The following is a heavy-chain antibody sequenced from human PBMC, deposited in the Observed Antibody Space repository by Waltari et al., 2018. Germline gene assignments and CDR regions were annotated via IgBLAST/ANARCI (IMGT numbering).Heavy chain of an antibody. V-gene: IGHV3-30*02. CDR2: RRYDGSNK. Sequence: QVQLVESGGGVVQPGGSLRLSCAASGFTFSSYGMHWVRQAPGKGLEWVAFRRYDGSNKYYADSVKGRFTIARDNSKNTLYLQMNSLRAEDTAVYYCAKQGGHSGSYYPDYWGQGTLVTVSS. CDR3: AKQGGHSGSYYPDY. J-gene: IGHJ4*02. CDR1: GFTFSSYG. D-gene: IGHD1-26*01.